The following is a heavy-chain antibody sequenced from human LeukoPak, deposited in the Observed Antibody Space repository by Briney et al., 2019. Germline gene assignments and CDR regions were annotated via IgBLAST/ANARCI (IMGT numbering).Heavy chain of an antibody. CDR3: ARVLDGYNEGDY. J-gene: IGHJ4*02. CDR2: INPNSGGT. CDR1: GYTFTGYY. Sequence: GASVKVSCKASGYTFTGYYMHWVRQAPGQGLEWMGWINPNSGGTNYAQKFQGRVTVTRDTSISTAYMGLSRLRSDDTAVYYCARVLDGYNEGDYWGQGTLVTVSS. D-gene: IGHD5-24*01. V-gene: IGHV1-2*02.